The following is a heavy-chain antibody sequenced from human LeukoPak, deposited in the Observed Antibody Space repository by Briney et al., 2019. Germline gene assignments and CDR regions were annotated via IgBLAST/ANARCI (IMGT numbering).Heavy chain of an antibody. V-gene: IGHV1-69*05. Sequence: ALVKLSCKASGGTFSSYTISWVRQSPGQGLGLMGRIIPIFGTPNYAQTFQGRVTIATDESTSTAYMELSSLRSDDTAVYYCARVGRPVGDAFDIWGQGTMVTVSS. CDR2: IIPIFGTP. CDR3: ARVGRPVGDAFDI. D-gene: IGHD1-14*01. J-gene: IGHJ3*02. CDR1: GGTFSSYT.